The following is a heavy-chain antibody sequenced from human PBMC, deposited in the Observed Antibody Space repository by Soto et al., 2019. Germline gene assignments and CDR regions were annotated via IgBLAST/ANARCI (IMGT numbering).Heavy chain of an antibody. V-gene: IGHV3-7*01. D-gene: IGHD5-12*01. CDR1: GFTFSNYW. J-gene: IGHJ4*02. Sequence: GGSLRLSCAASGFTFSNYWMTWVRQAPGKGLDWVANINKDGSEKYYVDSVEGRFTISRDNTKNSLYLQMNRLRAEDTAIYYCARDRSTIVATYFDYWGQGILVTVSS. CDR2: INKDGSEK. CDR3: ARDRSTIVATYFDY.